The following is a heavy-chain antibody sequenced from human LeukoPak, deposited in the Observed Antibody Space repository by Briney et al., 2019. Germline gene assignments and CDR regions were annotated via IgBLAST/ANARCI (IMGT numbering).Heavy chain of an antibody. CDR3: ARQRIMITFGGVIVKGLLDY. CDR2: IYYSGST. CDR1: GGSISSSSYY. V-gene: IGHV4-39*01. D-gene: IGHD3-16*02. J-gene: IGHJ4*02. Sequence: SETPTLTCTVTGGSISSSSYYWGWIRQPPGKGLEWIGSIYYSGSTYYNPSLKSRVTISVDTSKNQFSLKLSSVTAADTAVYYCARQRIMITFGGVIVKGLLDYWGQGTLVTVSS.